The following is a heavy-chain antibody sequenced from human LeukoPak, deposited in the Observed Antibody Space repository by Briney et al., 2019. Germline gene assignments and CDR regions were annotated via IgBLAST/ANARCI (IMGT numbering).Heavy chain of an antibody. Sequence: SETLSLTCAVYGGSFSGFYWSWIRHVPGKGLEWIGEINYTGSTSYNPSLKSRVTISVDTSKNQFSLKLSSVTAADTAVYYCARGPRFLEWTTTILAFDYWGQGTLVTVSS. CDR3: ARGPRFLEWTTTILAFDY. V-gene: IGHV4-34*01. J-gene: IGHJ4*02. D-gene: IGHD3-3*01. CDR1: GGSFSGFY. CDR2: INYTGST.